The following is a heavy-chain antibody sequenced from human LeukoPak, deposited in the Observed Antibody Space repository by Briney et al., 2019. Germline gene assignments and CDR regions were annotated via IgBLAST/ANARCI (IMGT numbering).Heavy chain of an antibody. Sequence: ASVKVSCKASGYTFTNYYIHWVRQAPGKGLEWMGIINPSGGSTTYAQKFQGRVTMTRDTSTSTVYMELTSLRSEDTAVYYCARGRYSSGYWGQGTLVTVSS. CDR1: GYTFTNYY. D-gene: IGHD6-19*01. CDR2: INPSGGST. J-gene: IGHJ4*02. V-gene: IGHV1-46*01. CDR3: ARGRYSSGY.